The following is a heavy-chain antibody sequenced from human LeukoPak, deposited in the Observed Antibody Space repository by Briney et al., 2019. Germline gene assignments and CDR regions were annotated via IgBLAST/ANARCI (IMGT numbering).Heavy chain of an antibody. CDR3: ARGDCSSTSCYTGLDY. D-gene: IGHD2-2*02. CDR1: GGTFSSYA. J-gene: IGHJ4*02. Sequence: SVKVSCEASGGTFSSYAISWVRQAPGQGLEWMGGIIPIFGTANYAQKFQGRVTITADESTSTAYMELSSLRSEDTAVYYCARGDCSSTSCYTGLDYWGQGTLVTVSS. CDR2: IIPIFGTA. V-gene: IGHV1-69*01.